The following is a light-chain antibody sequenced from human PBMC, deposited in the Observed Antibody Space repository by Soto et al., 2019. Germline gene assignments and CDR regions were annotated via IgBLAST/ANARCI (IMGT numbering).Light chain of an antibody. V-gene: IGKV1-5*01. J-gene: IGKJ1*01. Sequence: DIQMTQSPSTLSASIGDRVTITCRASQSISSWLAWYQQKPGKAPKILIYDASKLESGVPSRFSGSGSGTEFSLAISSLHPDDVATYYCQQYNTYYPTFGQGTKVEIK. CDR1: QSISSW. CDR2: DAS. CDR3: QQYNTYYPT.